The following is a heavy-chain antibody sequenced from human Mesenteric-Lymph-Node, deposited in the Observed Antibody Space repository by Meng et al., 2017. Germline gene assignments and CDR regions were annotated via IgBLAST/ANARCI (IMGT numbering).Heavy chain of an antibody. Sequence: ASVKVSCKASGYTFTSYAMHWVRQAPGQRLEWMGWSNAGNGNTKYSQEFQGRVTITRDTSASTAYMELSRLRSDDTAVYYCAREPDTYYSAQYHDYWGQGTLVTVSS. CDR3: AREPDTYYSAQYHDY. CDR1: GYTFTSYA. CDR2: SNAGNGNT. J-gene: IGHJ4*02. D-gene: IGHD3-10*01. V-gene: IGHV1-3*02.